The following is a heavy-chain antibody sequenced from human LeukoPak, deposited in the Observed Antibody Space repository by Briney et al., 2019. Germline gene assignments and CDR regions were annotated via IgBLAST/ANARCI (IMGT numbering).Heavy chain of an antibody. CDR3: ARSDYHNSGSHTVFDAFDI. CDR2: IDDSGNT. D-gene: IGHD3-10*01. J-gene: IGHJ3*02. V-gene: IGHV4-59*01. Sequence: SETLSLTCTVSGGSISRYYWSWIRRPPGKGLKWIGYIDDSGNTNYNPFLKSQVTVSVDKSKNQFSLKLSFVTAADTAMYYCARSDYHNSGSHTVFDAFDIWGQGTRVTVSS. CDR1: GGSISRYY.